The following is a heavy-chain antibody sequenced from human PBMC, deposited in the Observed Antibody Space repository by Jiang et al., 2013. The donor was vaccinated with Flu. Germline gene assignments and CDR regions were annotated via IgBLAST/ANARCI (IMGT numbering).Heavy chain of an antibody. CDR1: GGSISSSSYY. V-gene: IGHV4-39*07. Sequence: GPGLVKPSETLSLTCTVSGGSISSSSYYWGWIRQPPGKGLEWIGSIYYSGSTYYNPSLKSRVTISVDTSKNQFSLKLSSVTAADTAVYYCARAGFGGSGWYDGSPFDYWGQGTLVTVSS. CDR2: IYYSGST. CDR3: ARAGFGGSGWYDGSPFDY. D-gene: IGHD6-19*01. J-gene: IGHJ4*02.